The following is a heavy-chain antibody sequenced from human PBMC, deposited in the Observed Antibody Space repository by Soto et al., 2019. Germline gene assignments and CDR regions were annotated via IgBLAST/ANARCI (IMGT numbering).Heavy chain of an antibody. V-gene: IGHV4-59*01. CDR2: IYYSGST. Sequence: QVQLQESGPGLVKPSETLSLTCSVSGVSISSYFWSWIRQPTGKGLEWIGYIYYSGSTNYNTSLKIRVTRSVGTSKNQFSLKLSSVTAADTAVYYCAIEGRTGTIVFYYYDGMDVWGQGTTVTVSS. D-gene: IGHD1-7*01. CDR3: AIEGRTGTIVFYYYDGMDV. J-gene: IGHJ6*02. CDR1: GVSISSYF.